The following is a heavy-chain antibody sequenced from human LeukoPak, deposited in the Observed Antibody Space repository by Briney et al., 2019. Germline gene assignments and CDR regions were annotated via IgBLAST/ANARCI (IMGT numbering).Heavy chain of an antibody. CDR1: GFTVSSNY. V-gene: IGHV3-53*01. CDR3: ARDRHYYDSSGAYEP. D-gene: IGHD3-22*01. CDR2: IYSGGST. J-gene: IGHJ5*02. Sequence: PGGSLRLSCAASGFTVSSNYMSWVRHAPGKGLEWVSVIYSGGSTYYADSVKGRFTISRDNSKNTLYLQMNSLRAEDTAVYYCARDRHYYDSSGAYEPWGQGTLVTVSS.